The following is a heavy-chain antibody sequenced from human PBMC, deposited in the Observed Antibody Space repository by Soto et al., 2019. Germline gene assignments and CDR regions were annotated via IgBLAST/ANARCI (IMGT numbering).Heavy chain of an antibody. CDR1: GGTFSSYA. CDR3: AGGNYGGYYYYGMDV. Sequence: QVQLVQSGAEVKKPGSSVKVSCKASGGTFSSYAISWVRQAPGQGLEWMGGIIPIFGTANYAQKFQGRVTISADKSTSTEYRELSSLRSEDTAVYYCAGGNYGGYYYYGMDVWGQGTTVTVSS. V-gene: IGHV1-69*06. CDR2: IIPIFGTA. J-gene: IGHJ6*02. D-gene: IGHD1-7*01.